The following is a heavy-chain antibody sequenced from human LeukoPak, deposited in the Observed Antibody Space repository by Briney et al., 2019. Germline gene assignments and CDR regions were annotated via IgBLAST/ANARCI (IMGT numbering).Heavy chain of an antibody. D-gene: IGHD3-10*01. Sequence: GGSLRLSCAASGFTVSSNYMSWVRQAPGKGLEWVSVIYSGGSTYHADSVKGRFTISRDNSKNTLYLQMNSLRAEDTAVYYCARDHITMVRGVIYDAFDIWGQGIMVTVSS. CDR3: ARDHITMVRGVIYDAFDI. V-gene: IGHV3-53*01. CDR2: IYSGGST. J-gene: IGHJ3*02. CDR1: GFTVSSNY.